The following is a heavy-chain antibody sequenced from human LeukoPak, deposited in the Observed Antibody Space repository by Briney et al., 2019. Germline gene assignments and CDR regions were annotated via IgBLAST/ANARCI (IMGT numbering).Heavy chain of an antibody. V-gene: IGHV3-33*06. CDR2: IWYDGSNK. CDR1: GFTLSSYG. CDR3: AKGIGPSWFDP. D-gene: IGHD2-15*01. Sequence: PGGSLRLSCAASGFTLSSYGMHWVRQAPGKGLEWVAVIWYDGSNKYYADSVKGRFTISRDNSKNTLYLQMNSLRAEDTAVYYCAKGIGPSWFDPWGQGTLVTVSS. J-gene: IGHJ5*02.